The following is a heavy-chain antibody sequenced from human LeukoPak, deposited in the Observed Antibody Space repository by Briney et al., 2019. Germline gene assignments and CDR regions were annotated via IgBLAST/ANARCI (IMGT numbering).Heavy chain of an antibody. V-gene: IGHV3-15*01. CDR3: NAGLGVGPKYVNDY. CDR2: IKSKTDGGTT. Sequence: GGSLRLSCAASGFTFSNAWMSWVRQAPGKGVQWVGRIKSKTDGGTTDYAAPVTGRFTISRDDSKNTLYLQMNSLKTEDTDVYYCNAGLGVGPKYVNDYWGQGTLVTVSS. J-gene: IGHJ4*02. D-gene: IGHD2-8*01. CDR1: GFTFSNAW.